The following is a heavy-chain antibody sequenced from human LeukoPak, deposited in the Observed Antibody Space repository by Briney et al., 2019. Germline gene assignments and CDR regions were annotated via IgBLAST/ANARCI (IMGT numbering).Heavy chain of an antibody. CDR2: IYTSGST. CDR1: GGSISSYY. D-gene: IGHD6-19*01. Sequence: SETLSLTCTVSGGSISSYYWSWIRQPAGKGLEWIGRIYTSGSTNYNPSLKSRVTMSVDTSKNQFSLKLSSVTAADTAVYYCARVRGSSGWYLRNYYMDVWGKGTTVTISS. CDR3: ARVRGSSGWYLRNYYMDV. J-gene: IGHJ6*03. V-gene: IGHV4-4*07.